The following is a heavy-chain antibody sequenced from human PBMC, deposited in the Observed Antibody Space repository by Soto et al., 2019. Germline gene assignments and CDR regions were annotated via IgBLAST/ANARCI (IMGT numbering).Heavy chain of an antibody. CDR1: GGSISSGGYY. V-gene: IGHV4-31*03. CDR3: ARPRAPIGRHAFDI. Sequence: QVQLQESGPGLVKPSQTLSLTCTVSGGSISSGGYYWSWIRQHPGKGLEWIGYIYYSGSTYYNPSLKSRVTISVDTAKNQCSLKLSSVTAADTAVYYCARPRAPIGRHAFDIWGQGTMVTVSS. CDR2: IYYSGST. J-gene: IGHJ3*02. D-gene: IGHD6-6*01.